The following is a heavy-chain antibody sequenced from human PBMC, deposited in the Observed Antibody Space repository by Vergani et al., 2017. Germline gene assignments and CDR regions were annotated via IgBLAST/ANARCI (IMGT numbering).Heavy chain of an antibody. CDR2: ISAYNGNT. J-gene: IGHJ6*02. D-gene: IGHD2-2*01. CDR3: ARDPDIVVVPAAPYYYYYYGMDV. V-gene: IGHV1-18*04. CDR1: GYTFTSYG. Sequence: QFQLVQSGTEVKRPGASLKVSCKASGYTFTSYGISWVRQAPGQGLEWMGWISAYNGNTTYAQKLQGRVTMTTYTSTSTAYMELRSLRSDDTAVYYCARDPDIVVVPAAPYYYYYYGMDVWGQGTTVTVSS.